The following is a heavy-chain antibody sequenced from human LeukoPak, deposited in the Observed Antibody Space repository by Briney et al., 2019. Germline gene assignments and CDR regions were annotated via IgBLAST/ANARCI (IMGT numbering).Heavy chain of an antibody. Sequence: ASVKVSCKASGYTFTSYGISWVRQAPGQGLEWMGWISAYNGNTNYAQKFQGRITMTKSTSMSTAYMELSDLESEDTAVYYCARTPPDYGIDYWGQGTLVTVSS. CDR2: ISAYNGNT. CDR1: GYTFTSYG. CDR3: ARTPPDYGIDY. V-gene: IGHV1-18*01. D-gene: IGHD4-17*01. J-gene: IGHJ4*02.